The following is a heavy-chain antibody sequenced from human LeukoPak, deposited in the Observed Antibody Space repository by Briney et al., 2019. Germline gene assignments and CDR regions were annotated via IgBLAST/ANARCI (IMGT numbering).Heavy chain of an antibody. D-gene: IGHD3-16*01. V-gene: IGHV3-66*02. Sequence: GGSLRLSCEASGFTVSSNYMSWVRQAPGKGLEWVSVIYSGGSTYYADSVKGRFTISRDNSKNTLYLQMNSLRAEDTAVYYCARERGRWGFDYWGQGTLVTVSS. CDR1: GFTVSSNY. CDR3: ARERGRWGFDY. J-gene: IGHJ4*02. CDR2: IYSGGST.